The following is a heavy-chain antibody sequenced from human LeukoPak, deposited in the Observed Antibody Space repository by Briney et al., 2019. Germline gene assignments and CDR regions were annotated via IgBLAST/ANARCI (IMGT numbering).Heavy chain of an antibody. CDR3: ARKFGEF. CDR2: ISSSSSYT. Sequence: GGSLRLSCAASGFTFSSYSMNWVRQAPGKGLEWVSSISSSSSYTYYADSVKGRFTISRDNAKNSLYLQMNSLRAEDTAVYYCARKFGEFWGQGTLVTVSS. V-gene: IGHV3-21*01. CDR1: GFTFSSYS. D-gene: IGHD3-10*01. J-gene: IGHJ4*02.